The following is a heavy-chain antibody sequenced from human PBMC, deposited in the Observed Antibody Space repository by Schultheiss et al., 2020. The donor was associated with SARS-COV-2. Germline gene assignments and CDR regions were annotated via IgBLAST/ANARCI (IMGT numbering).Heavy chain of an antibody. CDR1: GGSIRSGGYY. V-gene: IGHV4-31*03. J-gene: IGHJ5*02. CDR2: IYYTAST. Sequence: SETLSLTCTVSGGSIRSGGYYWSWIRQHPGKGLEWIGYIYYTASTSYNPSLKSRVTISVDTSKNQFSLKLSSVTAADTAVYYCARDYSYYYGSGTQEVNWFDPWGQGTLVTVSS. D-gene: IGHD3-10*01. CDR3: ARDYSYYYGSGTQEVNWFDP.